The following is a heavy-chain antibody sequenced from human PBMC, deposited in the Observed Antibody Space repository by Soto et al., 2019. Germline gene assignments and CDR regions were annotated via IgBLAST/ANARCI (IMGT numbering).Heavy chain of an antibody. CDR3: AKAPLAIVLVVGATGIDY. V-gene: IGHV3-23*01. D-gene: IGHD2-15*01. J-gene: IGHJ4*02. CDR2: ISGSNSST. CDR1: GFTFSSYA. Sequence: PGGSLRLSCAASGFTFSSYAMSWVRQAPGKGLEWVSGISGSNSSTYYVDSVKGRFTISRDNSKNTLYLQMNSLRAEDTAVYYCAKAPLAIVLVVGATGIDYWGQGTLVTVSS.